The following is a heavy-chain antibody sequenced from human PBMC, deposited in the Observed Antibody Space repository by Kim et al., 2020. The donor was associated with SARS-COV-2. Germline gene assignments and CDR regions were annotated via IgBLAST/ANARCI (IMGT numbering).Heavy chain of an antibody. CDR2: SRNKVNSYTT. D-gene: IGHD1-26*01. CDR3: AGRSYSYYGMDG. V-gene: IGHV3-72*01. J-gene: IGHJ6*02. Sequence: GGSLRLSCAASGFTFSDHYMDWVRQAPGKGLEWVGRSRNKVNSYTTEYAASVKGRFTISRDDSKNLLYLQMNSLKTEDTAVYYCAGRSYSYYGMDGWGQGPTATASS. CDR1: GFTFSDHY.